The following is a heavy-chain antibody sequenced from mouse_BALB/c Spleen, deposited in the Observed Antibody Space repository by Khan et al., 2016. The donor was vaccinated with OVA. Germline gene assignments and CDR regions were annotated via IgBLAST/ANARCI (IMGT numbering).Heavy chain of an antibody. CDR1: GYSITSDFA. J-gene: IGHJ4*01. Sequence: EVKLLESGPGLVKPSQSLSLTCTVTGYSITSDFAWNWVRQFPGNKLEWMGYISFSGSTSYDPSLKSRLSITRDTSKKQFFLQLNSVTTEDTATYYCIRSVYYAYAYAMDYWGQGISVTVSS. CDR3: IRSVYYAYAYAMDY. D-gene: IGHD2-2*01. CDR2: ISFSGST. V-gene: IGHV3-2*02.